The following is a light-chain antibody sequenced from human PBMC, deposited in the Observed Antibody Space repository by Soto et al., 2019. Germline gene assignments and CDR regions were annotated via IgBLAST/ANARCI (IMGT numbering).Light chain of an antibody. Sequence: ELVMTLSPATLSVSPGERATLSCRASQGVSSNLAWYQHKPGQAPRLLIYVASTRATGIPARFSGSGSGTEFTLTISSLQSEDFAVYYCQQYNNWPPLTFGGGTKVEIK. V-gene: IGKV3-15*01. CDR3: QQYNNWPPLT. CDR2: VAS. J-gene: IGKJ4*01. CDR1: QGVSSN.